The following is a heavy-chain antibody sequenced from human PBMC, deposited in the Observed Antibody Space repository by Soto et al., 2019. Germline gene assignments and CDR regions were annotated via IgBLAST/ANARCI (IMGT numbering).Heavy chain of an antibody. CDR1: GYTLTELS. V-gene: IGHV1-24*01. Sequence: GASVKVSCKVSGYTLTELSMHWVRQAPGKGLEWMGGFDPEDGETIYAQKLQGRVTMTTDTSTSTAYMELRSLRSDDTAVYYCAREQERYGDDWYFDLWGRGTLVTVSS. CDR3: AREQERYGDDWYFDL. J-gene: IGHJ2*01. D-gene: IGHD4-17*01. CDR2: FDPEDGET.